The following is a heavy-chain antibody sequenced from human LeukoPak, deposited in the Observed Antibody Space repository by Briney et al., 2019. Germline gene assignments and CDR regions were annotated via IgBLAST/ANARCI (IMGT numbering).Heavy chain of an antibody. CDR3: ANGARPTGYSSSWYPDYFDY. D-gene: IGHD6-13*01. J-gene: IGHJ4*02. CDR1: GFTVSSNY. V-gene: IGHV3-53*01. Sequence: GGSLRLSCAASGFTVSSNYMSWVRQAPGKGLEWVSVIYSGGSTYYADSVKGRFTISRDNSKNTLYLQMNSLRAEDTAVYYCANGARPTGYSSSWYPDYFDYWGQGTLVTVSS. CDR2: IYSGGST.